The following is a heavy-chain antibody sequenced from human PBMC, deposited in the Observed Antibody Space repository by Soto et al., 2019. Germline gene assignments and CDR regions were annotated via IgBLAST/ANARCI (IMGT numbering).Heavy chain of an antibody. J-gene: IGHJ5*02. CDR2: INNSGST. Sequence: QVQLQESGPGLLKPSETLSLTCNVSGGSISTYYWSWIRQSPGKRLEWIGYINNSGSTNYNPSLKSLVTLSVDTSRKQFSLKLTSVTAADTAVYYCARTLRSPGYQWFDPWGQGTLVTVSS. D-gene: IGHD3-9*01. CDR3: ARTLRSPGYQWFDP. CDR1: GGSISTYY. V-gene: IGHV4-59*01.